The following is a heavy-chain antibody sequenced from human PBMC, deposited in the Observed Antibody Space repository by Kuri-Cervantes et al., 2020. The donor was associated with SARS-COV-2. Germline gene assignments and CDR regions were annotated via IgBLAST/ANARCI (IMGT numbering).Heavy chain of an antibody. V-gene: IGHV4-59*01. CDR3: ARGSWNYPFDY. J-gene: IGHJ4*02. CDR2: IYYSGST. D-gene: IGHD1-7*01. CDR1: GGSISSYH. Sequence: GSLRLSCTVSGGSISSYHWSWIRQPPGKGLEWIGYIYYSGSTNYNPSLKSRVTISVDTSKNQFSLKLSSVTAADTAVYYCARGSWNYPFDYWGQGTLVTVSS.